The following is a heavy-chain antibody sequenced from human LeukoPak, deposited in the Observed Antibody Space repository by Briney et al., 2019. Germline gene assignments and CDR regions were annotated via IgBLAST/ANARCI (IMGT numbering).Heavy chain of an antibody. D-gene: IGHD6-19*01. CDR2: ISQDGREK. J-gene: IGHJ4*02. Sequence: GGSLRLSCAASAGFTFSDYWMNWVRPAPGKGLEWVAIISQDGREKLYVDSVKGRFTLSRDNAKSSLYLQINSLRAEDTAVYYCVGGIGWQPDYWGQGTLVTVSS. V-gene: IGHV3-7*03. CDR1: AGFTFSDYW. CDR3: VGGIGWQPDY.